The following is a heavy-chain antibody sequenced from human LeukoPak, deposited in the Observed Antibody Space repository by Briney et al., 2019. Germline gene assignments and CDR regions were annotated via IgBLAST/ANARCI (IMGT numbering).Heavy chain of an antibody. CDR2: IRYDGGDI. Sequence: GGSLRLSCAASGFTFSDYYMGWIRQAPRKGLECVSYIRYDGGDIYYADSVKGRFTISRDNAKNSLYLQMNSLRAEDTAVYYCARDIVAAGLFFDYWGQGTPVTVSS. J-gene: IGHJ4*02. CDR3: ARDIVAAGLFFDY. V-gene: IGHV3-11*01. D-gene: IGHD1-26*01. CDR1: GFTFSDYY.